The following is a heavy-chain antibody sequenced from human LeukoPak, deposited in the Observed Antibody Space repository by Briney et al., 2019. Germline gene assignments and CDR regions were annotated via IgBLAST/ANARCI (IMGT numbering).Heavy chain of an antibody. V-gene: IGHV5-51*01. CDR1: GYSFTSYW. CDR3: ARRLFGSTSRRGWFDP. D-gene: IGHD2-2*01. Sequence: GESLKISCKGSGYSFTSYWIGWVRQMPGKGLEWMGIIYPGDSDTRYSPSFQGQVTISADKSISTAYLQWSSLKASDTAMYYCARRLFGSTSRRGWFDPWGQGTLVTVSS. J-gene: IGHJ5*02. CDR2: IYPGDSDT.